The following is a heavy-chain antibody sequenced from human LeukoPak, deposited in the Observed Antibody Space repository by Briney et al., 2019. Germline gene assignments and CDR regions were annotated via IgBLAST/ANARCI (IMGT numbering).Heavy chain of an antibody. D-gene: IGHD3/OR15-3a*01. CDR3: ARYGLLGLSEINGFDI. Sequence: SATLSLTCTVSGGSISSSTHYWNWLRQPPGQGLEWIGTIYYSGSTYYNPSLKSRVTIAIERTNNQVSLRLSSVTAADTAVYYCARYGLLGLSEINGFDIWGQGTVVTVSA. V-gene: IGHV4-39*07. CDR1: GGSISSSTHY. J-gene: IGHJ3*02. CDR2: IYYSGST.